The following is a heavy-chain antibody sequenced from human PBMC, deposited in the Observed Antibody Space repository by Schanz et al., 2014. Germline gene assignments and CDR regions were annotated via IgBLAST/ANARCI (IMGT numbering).Heavy chain of an antibody. CDR2: VYYTGRA. D-gene: IGHD2-15*01. V-gene: IGHV4-59*08. Sequence: QMQLQGSGPGLVKPSETLSLTCAVSGGSISTYYWSWVRQPPGKGLEWLAYVYYTGRATYNPSLESQPPIAVEVSNSLSPRGLISETAADTAVYYCARLGSPHCRTSNCHYDWFGPWDQGTLVTVSS. CDR1: GGSISTYY. CDR3: ARLGSPHCRTSNCHYDWFGP. J-gene: IGHJ5*02.